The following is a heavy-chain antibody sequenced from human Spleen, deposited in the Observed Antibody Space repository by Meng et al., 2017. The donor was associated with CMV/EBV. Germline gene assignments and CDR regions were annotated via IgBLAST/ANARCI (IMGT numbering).Heavy chain of an antibody. D-gene: IGHD6-19*01. CDR1: GYTFTSYG. CDR3: ARVGAVAGTNYYGMDV. J-gene: IGHJ6*02. V-gene: IGHV1-18*01. Sequence: ASVKVSCKASGYTFTSYGISWVRQAPGQGLEWMGWISAYNGNTNYAQKLQGRVTMTTDTSTSTAYMELRSLRSDDTAVYYCARVGAVAGTNYYGMDVWGQGTTVTVSS. CDR2: ISAYNGNT.